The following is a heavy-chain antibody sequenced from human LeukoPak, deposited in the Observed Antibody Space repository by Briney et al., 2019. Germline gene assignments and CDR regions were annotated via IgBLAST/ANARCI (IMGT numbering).Heavy chain of an antibody. CDR1: GGSFSGYY. CDR3: ARVRRIVVVTSRASFDY. J-gene: IGHJ4*02. CDR2: INHSGST. D-gene: IGHD3-22*01. V-gene: IGHV4-34*01. Sequence: SETLSLTCAVYGGSFSGYYWSWIRQPPGKGPEWIGEINHSGSTNYNPSLKSRVTISVDTSKNQFSLKLSSVTAADTAVYYCARVRRIVVVTSRASFDYWGQGTLVTVSS.